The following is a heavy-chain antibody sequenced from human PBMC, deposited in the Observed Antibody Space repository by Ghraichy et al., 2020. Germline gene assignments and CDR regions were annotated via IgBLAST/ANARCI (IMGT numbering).Heavy chain of an antibody. CDR1: GGSTSGYY. Sequence: SQTLSLTCTVSGGSTSGYYWSWIRQPPGKGLEWIAYKYFSGSTNFNPSLKSRVTISVDTSKSQISLKLTSVTAADTAVYYCVRGRGGSGSYYDIWGQGSLVTVSS. J-gene: IGHJ4*02. D-gene: IGHD3-10*01. CDR2: KYFSGST. CDR3: VRGRGGSGSYYDI. V-gene: IGHV4-59*01.